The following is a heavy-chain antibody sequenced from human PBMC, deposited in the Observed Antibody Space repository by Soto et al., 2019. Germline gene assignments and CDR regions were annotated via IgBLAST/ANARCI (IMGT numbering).Heavy chain of an antibody. J-gene: IGHJ4*02. D-gene: IGHD6-13*01. CDR2: IYYNGAT. CDR3: AKEARGSTWYGGDF. Sequence: QLLESGPGLVKPSETLSLTCTVSGGSISSTSFYWGWIRQSPGKGLEWMGTIYYNGATYYNPSLKSRVTMSVDTSKNQFSLKLSSVTAEDTAVYYCAKEARGSTWYGGDFWGQGTLVTVSS. V-gene: IGHV4-39*02. CDR1: GGSISSTSFY.